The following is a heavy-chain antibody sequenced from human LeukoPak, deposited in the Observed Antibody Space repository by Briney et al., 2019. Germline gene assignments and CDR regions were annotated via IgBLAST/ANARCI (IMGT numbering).Heavy chain of an antibody. CDR3: ASEYYYDSSGYYDNYMDV. CDR2: IIPIFGTA. CDR1: GGTFSSYA. Sequence: SVKVSCKASGGTFSSYAISWVGQAPGQGLEWMGRIIPIFGTANYAQKFQGRVTITTDESTSTAYMELSSLRSEDTAVYYCASEYYYDSSGYYDNYMDVWGKGTTVTVSS. J-gene: IGHJ6*03. D-gene: IGHD3-22*01. V-gene: IGHV1-69*05.